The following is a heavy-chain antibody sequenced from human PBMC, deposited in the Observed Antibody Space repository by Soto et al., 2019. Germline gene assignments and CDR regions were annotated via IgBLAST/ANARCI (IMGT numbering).Heavy chain of an antibody. CDR1: GGSISSYY. CDR3: ARDRYSYGPADYYYYMDV. Sequence: PSETLSLTCTVSGGSISSYYWSWIRQPPGKGLEWIGYIYYSGSTNYNPSLKSRVTISVDTSKNQFSLKLSSVTAADTAVYYCARDRYSYGPADYYYYMDVWGKGTTVTVSS. V-gene: IGHV4-59*01. J-gene: IGHJ6*03. D-gene: IGHD5-18*01. CDR2: IYYSGST.